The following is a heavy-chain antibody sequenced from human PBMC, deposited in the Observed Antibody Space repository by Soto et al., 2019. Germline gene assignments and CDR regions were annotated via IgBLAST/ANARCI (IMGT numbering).Heavy chain of an antibody. CDR1: GGTFSSYA. CDR3: ETKYQLPYYYYYGMDV. V-gene: IGHV1-69*01. D-gene: IGHD2-2*01. Sequence: QVQLVQSGAEVKKPGSSVKVSCKASGGTFSSYAISWVRQAPGQGLEWMGGIIPIFGTANYAQKFHGRVTITADESTSTAYMELSSLRSEDTAVYYCETKYQLPYYYYYGMDVWGQGTTVTVSS. J-gene: IGHJ6*02. CDR2: IIPIFGTA.